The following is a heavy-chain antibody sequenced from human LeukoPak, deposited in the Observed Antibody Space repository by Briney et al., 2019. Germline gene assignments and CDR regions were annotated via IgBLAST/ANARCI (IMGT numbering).Heavy chain of an antibody. D-gene: IGHD2-2*02. CDR1: GGSISSSSYY. CDR3: ASTPPYCSSTSCYSYYYYGMDV. CDR2: IYYSGST. J-gene: IGHJ6*02. Sequence: PSETPSLTCTVSGGSISSSSYYWGWIRQPPGKGLEWIGSIYYSGSTYYNPSLKSRVTISVDTSKNQFSLKLSSVTAADTAVYYCASTPPYCSSTSCYSYYYYGMDVWGQGTTVTVSS. V-gene: IGHV4-39*01.